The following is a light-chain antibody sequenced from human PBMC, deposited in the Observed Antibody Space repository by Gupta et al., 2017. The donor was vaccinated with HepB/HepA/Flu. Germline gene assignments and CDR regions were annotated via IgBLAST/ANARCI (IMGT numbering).Light chain of an antibody. V-gene: IGKV3D-20*01. CDR1: QSVSSSY. CDR3: QQYGSSPLT. CDR2: DAS. J-gene: IGKJ4*01. Sequence: DIVLTQSSATLSLSPGERATLSCGASQSVSSSYLFWYQQKPGLAPRLLIYDASSRATGIPDRFSGSGSGTDFTLTISRLEPEDFAVYYCQQYGSSPLTFGGGTKVEIK.